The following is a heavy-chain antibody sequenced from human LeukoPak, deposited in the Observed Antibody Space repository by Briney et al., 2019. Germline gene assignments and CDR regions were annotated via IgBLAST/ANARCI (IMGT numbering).Heavy chain of an antibody. J-gene: IGHJ5*02. V-gene: IGHV4-59*01. CDR1: GGSINNYY. CDR3: ARANLHCNGGSCYPNWFDP. Sequence: SETLSLTCTVSGGSINNYYWSWIRQPPGKGLEWIGYIYYSGSTNYNPSLKSRVTISVDTSKNEFSLKLNSVTAADTAVYYCARANLHCNGGSCYPNWFDPWGQGTPVTVSS. CDR2: IYYSGST. D-gene: IGHD2-15*01.